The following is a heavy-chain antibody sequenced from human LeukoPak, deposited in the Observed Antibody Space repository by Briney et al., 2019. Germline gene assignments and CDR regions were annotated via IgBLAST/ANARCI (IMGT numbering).Heavy chain of an antibody. Sequence: GASVKVSCKASGYTFTSYAMHWVRQAPGQRLEWMGWINAGNGNTKYSQEFQGRVTITRDTSASTAYMELSSLRSGDMAVYYCARVGYYDSSGAFDPWGQGTLVTVSS. CDR2: INAGNGNT. V-gene: IGHV1-3*03. D-gene: IGHD3-22*01. CDR1: GYTFTSYA. CDR3: ARVGYYDSSGAFDP. J-gene: IGHJ5*02.